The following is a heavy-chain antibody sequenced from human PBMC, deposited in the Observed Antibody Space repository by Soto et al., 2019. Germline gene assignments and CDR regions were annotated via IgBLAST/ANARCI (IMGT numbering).Heavy chain of an antibody. V-gene: IGHV3-30*03. CDR3: AIVLEWLSMQGIDAFDI. CDR1: GFTFSSYG. Sequence: HPGGSLRLSCAASGFTFSSYGMHWVRQAPGKGLEWVAVISYDGSNKYYADSVKGRFTISRDNSKNTLYLQMNSLRAEDTAVYYCAIVLEWLSMQGIDAFDIWGQGTMVTVSS. CDR2: ISYDGSNK. D-gene: IGHD3-3*01. J-gene: IGHJ3*02.